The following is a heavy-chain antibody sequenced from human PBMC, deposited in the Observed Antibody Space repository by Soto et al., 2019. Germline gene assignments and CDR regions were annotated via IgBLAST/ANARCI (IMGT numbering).Heavy chain of an antibody. D-gene: IGHD3-9*01. V-gene: IGHV3-9*02. CDR1: GFTSDDHG. J-gene: IGHJ4*02. Sequence: EVDLVESGGGLAQPGRSLRLSCVASGFTSDDHGMHWVRQIPGRGLEWVSGISWNSGSIGYAESVKGRFAIFRDNAKNSLYLEMNSLRQEDTALYYCVRDTSSGWHLKDHWGQGVQVSVSS. CDR2: ISWNSGSI. CDR3: VRDTSSGWHLKDH.